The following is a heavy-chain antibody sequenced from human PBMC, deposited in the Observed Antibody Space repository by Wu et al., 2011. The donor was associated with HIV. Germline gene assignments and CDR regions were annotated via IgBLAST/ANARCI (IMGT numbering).Heavy chain of an antibody. CDR2: MNPNSGNT. D-gene: IGHD3-22*01. CDR1: GYTFTSYD. V-gene: IGHV1-8*03. J-gene: IGHJ6*02. Sequence: QVQLVQSGAEVKKPGASVKVSCKASGYTFTSYDINWVRQATGQGLEWMGWMNPNSGNTGYAQKFQGRVTITRNTSISTAYMELSSLRSEDTAVYYCARGPFDNSGYYYYYYGMDVWGLGTTVTVSS. CDR3: ARGPFDNSGYYYYYYGMDV.